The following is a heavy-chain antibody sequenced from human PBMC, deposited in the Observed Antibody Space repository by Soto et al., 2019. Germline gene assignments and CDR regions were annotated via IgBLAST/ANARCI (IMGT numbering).Heavy chain of an antibody. J-gene: IGHJ3*02. D-gene: IGHD4-17*01. V-gene: IGHV3-30-3*01. CDR3: ARVYQPTGDYEWVSRAFDI. CDR2: ISYDGSNK. CDR1: GFTFSSYA. Sequence: GGSLRLSCAASGFTFSSYAMHWVRQAPGKGLEWVAVISYDGSNKYYADSVKGRFTISRDNSKNTLYLQMNSLRAEDTAVYYCARVYQPTGDYEWVSRAFDIWGQGTMVTVSS.